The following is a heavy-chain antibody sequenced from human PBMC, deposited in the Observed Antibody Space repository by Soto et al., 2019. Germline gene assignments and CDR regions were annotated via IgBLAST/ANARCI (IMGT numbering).Heavy chain of an antibody. D-gene: IGHD5-18*01. CDR3: AKDEGRYTYGLRDC. J-gene: IGHJ4*02. V-gene: IGHV3-33*06. Sequence: HPGGSLRLSCAASRFTFSNYGMHWVRQAPGKGLEWVAVIWYDGSYKYYADSVKGRFTVSRDNSRTTLYLQMNSLRAEDTAVYYCAKDEGRYTYGLRDCWGQGTLVTVSS. CDR2: IWYDGSYK. CDR1: RFTFSNYG.